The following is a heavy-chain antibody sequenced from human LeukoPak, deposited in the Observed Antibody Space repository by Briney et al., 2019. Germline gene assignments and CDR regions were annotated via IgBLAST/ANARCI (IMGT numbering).Heavy chain of an antibody. Sequence: GGSLRLSCAASGFNFNNYWMSWLRQAPGKGLDWVANIKQDGSEKYYVDSVKGRFTISRDNAKNSLYLQMNSLTAEDTAVYYCLRGMSNWGQGTLVTVSS. CDR1: GFNFNNYW. CDR3: LRGMSN. V-gene: IGHV3-7*03. J-gene: IGHJ4*02. CDR2: IKQDGSEK.